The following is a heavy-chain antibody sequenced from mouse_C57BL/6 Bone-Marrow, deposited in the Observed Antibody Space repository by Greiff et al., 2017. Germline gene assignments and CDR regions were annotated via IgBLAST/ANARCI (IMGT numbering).Heavy chain of an antibody. CDR2: IYIGNGYT. J-gene: IGHJ2*01. CDR1: GYTFTSYG. V-gene: IGHV1-58*01. Sequence: DVKLQESGAELVRPGSSVKMSCKTSGYTFTSYGINWVKQRPGQGLEWIGYIYIGNGYTEYNEKFKGKATLTSDTSSSTAYMQLSSLTSEDSAIYFCARDKGNYYGSSFDYWGQGTTLTVSS. CDR3: ARDKGNYYGSSFDY. D-gene: IGHD1-1*01.